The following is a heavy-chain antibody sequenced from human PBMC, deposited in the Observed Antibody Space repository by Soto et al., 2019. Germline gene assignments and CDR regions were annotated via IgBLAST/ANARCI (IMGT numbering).Heavy chain of an antibody. CDR3: ARDGGSSGFDY. V-gene: IGHV3-30-3*01. Sequence: QVHLVESGGGVVQPGRSLRLSCAASGFTFSSYAMHWVRQAPGKGLEWVAVISYDGSNKYYADSVKGRFTISRDNSKNTLYLQMNSLRAEDTAVYYCARDGGSSGFDYWGQGTLVTVSS. CDR1: GFTFSSYA. J-gene: IGHJ4*02. CDR2: ISYDGSNK. D-gene: IGHD6-19*01.